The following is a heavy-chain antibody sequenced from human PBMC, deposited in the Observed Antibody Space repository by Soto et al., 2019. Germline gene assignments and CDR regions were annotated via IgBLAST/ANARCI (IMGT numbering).Heavy chain of an antibody. V-gene: IGHV3-48*02. CDR1: GFTLSTYS. CDR3: ARYPPNFYYYGMDV. CDR2: ISKSSTTI. J-gene: IGHJ6*02. Sequence: GGSLRLSCIASGFTLSTYSMTWVRQAPGKGLEWLSYISKSSTTINYADSVKGRFTISRDNAKNSVYLEMSSLRDEDSAVYYCARYPPNFYYYGMDVWGQGTTVTVSS.